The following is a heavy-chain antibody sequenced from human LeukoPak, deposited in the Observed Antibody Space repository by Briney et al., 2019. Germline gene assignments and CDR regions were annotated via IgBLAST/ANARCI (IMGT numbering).Heavy chain of an antibody. Sequence: TGGSLRLSCAASGFTFSNYAMRWVRQAPGKGLEWVAIMDEYGSDIFYVESVKGRFIISRANARNSLYLQMNNLRAEDTAVYYCARPRGCGSARCNNFDYWGQGTLVTVSS. CDR3: ARPRGCGSARCNNFDY. CDR1: GFTFSNYA. J-gene: IGHJ4*02. D-gene: IGHD2-2*01. V-gene: IGHV3-7*01. CDR2: MDEYGSDI.